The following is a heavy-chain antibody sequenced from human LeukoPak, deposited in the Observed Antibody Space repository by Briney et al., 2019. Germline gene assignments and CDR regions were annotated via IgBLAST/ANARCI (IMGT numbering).Heavy chain of an antibody. V-gene: IGHV3-30*18. CDR1: GFTFSSYG. CDR3: AKVPSVVTMARGDNFDY. J-gene: IGHJ4*02. CDR2: ISYDGSNK. D-gene: IGHD3-10*01. Sequence: GGSLRLSCAASGFTFSSYGMHWVRQAPGKGLEWVAVISYDGSNKYYADSVKGRFTISRDNSKNTLYLQMNSLRAEDTAVYYCAKVPSVVTMARGDNFDYWGQGTLVTVSS.